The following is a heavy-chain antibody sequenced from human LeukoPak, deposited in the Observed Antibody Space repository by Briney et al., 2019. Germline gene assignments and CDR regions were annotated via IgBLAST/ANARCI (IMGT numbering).Heavy chain of an antibody. CDR1: RGSISSYY. J-gene: IGHJ2*01. V-gene: IGHV4-4*07. D-gene: IGHD5-24*01. CDR2: IYTSGST. Sequence: ASETLSLTCTVSRGSISSYYWSWIRQPAGKGLEWIGRIYTSGSTNYNPSLKSRVTISVDTSKNQFSLKLSSVTAADTAVYYCARDQLDGYNSGLWYFDLWGRGTLVTVSS. CDR3: ARDQLDGYNSGLWYFDL.